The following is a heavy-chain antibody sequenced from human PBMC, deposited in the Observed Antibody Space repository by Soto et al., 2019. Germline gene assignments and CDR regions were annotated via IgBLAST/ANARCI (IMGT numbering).Heavy chain of an antibody. CDR2: MNPNTGGT. CDR3: ARGAGTSWFDF. CDR1: GYTFTAYY. J-gene: IGHJ4*02. V-gene: IGHV1-2*02. D-gene: IGHD1-1*01. Sequence: QVQMVQSGAELEKPGASVKVSCRPSGYTFTAYYIHCVRQAPGQGLEWMGWMNPNTGGTKCAQKFQGRVTMTRDTSLGTAYMEVNTLTSDDTAVFFCARGAGTSWFDFWGQGTPVTVSS.